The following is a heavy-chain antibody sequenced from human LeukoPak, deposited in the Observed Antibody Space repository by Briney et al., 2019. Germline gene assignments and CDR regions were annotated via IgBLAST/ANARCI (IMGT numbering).Heavy chain of an antibody. V-gene: IGHV1-2*02. D-gene: IGHD6-19*01. Sequence: ASVKVSCKASGYTFTGYYMHWVRQAPGRGLEWMGWINPNSGGTNYAQKFQGRVTMTRDTSISTAYMELSRLRSDDTAVYYCARPHAGDSSGWSDAFDIWGQGTMVTVSS. CDR3: ARPHAGDSSGWSDAFDI. J-gene: IGHJ3*02. CDR2: INPNSGGT. CDR1: GYTFTGYY.